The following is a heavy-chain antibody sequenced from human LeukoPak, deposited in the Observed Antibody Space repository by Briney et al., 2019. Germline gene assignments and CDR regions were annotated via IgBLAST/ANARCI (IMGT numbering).Heavy chain of an antibody. V-gene: IGHV3-49*04. CDR3: TRDLEMYYYYYMDV. D-gene: IGHD5-24*01. J-gene: IGHJ6*03. CDR2: IRSKAYGGTT. Sequence: PGGSLRLSCAASGFTFSSYAMSWVRQAPGKGLEWVGFIRSKAYGGTTEYAASVKGRFTISRDDSKSIAYLQMNSLKTEDTAVYYCTRDLEMYYYYYMDVWGKGTTVTVSS. CDR1: GFTFSSYA.